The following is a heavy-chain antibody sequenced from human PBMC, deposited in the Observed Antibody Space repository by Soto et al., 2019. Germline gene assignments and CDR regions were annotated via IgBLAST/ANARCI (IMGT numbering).Heavy chain of an antibody. CDR2: INSDGSST. V-gene: IGHV3-74*01. CDR1: GFTFSSYW. J-gene: IGHJ6*02. D-gene: IGHD2-2*01. Sequence: PGGSLRLSCAASGFTFSSYWMHWVRQAPGKGLVWVSRINSDGSSTSYADSVKGRFTISRDNAKNTLYLQMNSLRAEDTAVYYCARDQDIVLVPAALGLHLDGYYYGMDVWGQGTTVTVSS. CDR3: ARDQDIVLVPAALGLHLDGYYYGMDV.